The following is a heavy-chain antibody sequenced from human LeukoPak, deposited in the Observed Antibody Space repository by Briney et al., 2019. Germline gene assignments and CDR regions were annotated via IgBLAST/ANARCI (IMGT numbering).Heavy chain of an antibody. CDR3: ARRAHDFWSGYHQKLDAKPYGVDV. Sequence: SVKVSCKASGGTFSSYAISWVRQAPGQGLEWMGGIIPIFGTANYAQKFQGRVTITADESTSTAYMELSSLRSEDTAVYYCARRAHDFWSGYHQKLDAKPYGVDVWGQGTTVTVSS. J-gene: IGHJ6*02. V-gene: IGHV1-69*01. CDR2: IIPIFGTA. CDR1: GGTFSSYA. D-gene: IGHD3-3*01.